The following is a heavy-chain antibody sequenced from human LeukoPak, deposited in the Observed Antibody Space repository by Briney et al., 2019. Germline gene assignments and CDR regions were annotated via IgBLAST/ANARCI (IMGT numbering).Heavy chain of an antibody. V-gene: IGHV3-48*01. CDR3: ARDTYSRLDY. Sequence: GGSLRLSCVASGFTFSSYSMNWVRQAPGKGLEWVSYISSGSGTIYYADSVKGRFTISRDNAKNSLYLQMNSLRVEDTAVYYCARDTYSRLDYWGQGTLVTVSS. J-gene: IGHJ4*02. CDR1: GFTFSSYS. CDR2: ISSGSGTI. D-gene: IGHD6-13*01.